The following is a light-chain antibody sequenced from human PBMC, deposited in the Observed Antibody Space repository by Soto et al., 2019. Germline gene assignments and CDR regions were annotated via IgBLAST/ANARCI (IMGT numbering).Light chain of an antibody. CDR3: SSFTASSSYV. J-gene: IGLJ1*01. CDR1: SSDVVGYKY. Sequence: QSALTQPASVSGSPGQSIAISCTGTSSDVVGYKYVSWYQQHPGKAPKLLIYDVTNRPSGVSDRFSGSKSGNTASLTISGLQSEDEADYYCSSFTASSSYVFGNGTKLTVL. V-gene: IGLV2-14*01. CDR2: DVT.